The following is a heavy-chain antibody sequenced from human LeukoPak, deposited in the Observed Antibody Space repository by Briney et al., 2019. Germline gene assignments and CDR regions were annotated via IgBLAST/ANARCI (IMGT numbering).Heavy chain of an antibody. Sequence: HAGGSLRLSCAASGFTFSTYSMSWVRQAPGKGLEWVSYIRSSHNTIHYADSVKGRFTISSDNAKNSLFLQMNPLRAEDTAVYYCARTGLGMYSFDYWGQGTLVTVSS. CDR3: ARTGLGMYSFDY. D-gene: IGHD3/OR15-3a*01. CDR2: IRSSHNTI. CDR1: GFTFSTYS. V-gene: IGHV3-48*01. J-gene: IGHJ4*02.